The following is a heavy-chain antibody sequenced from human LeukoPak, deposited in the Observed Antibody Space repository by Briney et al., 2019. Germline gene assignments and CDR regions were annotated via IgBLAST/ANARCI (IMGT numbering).Heavy chain of an antibody. V-gene: IGHV3-23*01. Sequence: GGSLRLSCAASGFTFINYAMNWVRQAPGKGLEWVSALSFSGLTTYYADSVRGRFTISRDNSKNTLYLQMNSLRAEDTAVYYCARGSGWYKAVDYWGQGTLVTVSS. J-gene: IGHJ4*02. CDR3: ARGSGWYKAVDY. CDR1: GFTFINYA. CDR2: LSFSGLTT. D-gene: IGHD6-19*01.